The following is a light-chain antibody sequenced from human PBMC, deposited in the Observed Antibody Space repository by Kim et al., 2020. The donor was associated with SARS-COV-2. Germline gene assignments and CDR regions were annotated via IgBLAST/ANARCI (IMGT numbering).Light chain of an antibody. Sequence: LSVSPGESVTLSCRASESVSSDVAWYRQKPGRAPSLLIYGASTRATGVPARFSGSGSGTEFTLTISSLQSEDFAVYHCQQYKNWYTFGQGTKLEI. V-gene: IGKV3-15*01. J-gene: IGKJ2*01. CDR1: ESVSSD. CDR3: QQYKNWYT. CDR2: GAS.